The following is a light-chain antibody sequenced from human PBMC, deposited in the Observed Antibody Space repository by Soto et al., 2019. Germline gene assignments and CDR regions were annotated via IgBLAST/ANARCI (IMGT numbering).Light chain of an antibody. J-gene: IGKJ4*01. CDR1: QGLSSW. Sequence: DIQMTQSPSSVSASVGDRVTITCRASQGLSSWLAWYQQKPGKVPELLIYAVSTLQTGVQSRFRGSGSGTNITLTVSCRQPEDFANYYCQQAHSFPLSFGGGTKVEI. CDR3: QQAHSFPLS. CDR2: AVS. V-gene: IGKV1-12*01.